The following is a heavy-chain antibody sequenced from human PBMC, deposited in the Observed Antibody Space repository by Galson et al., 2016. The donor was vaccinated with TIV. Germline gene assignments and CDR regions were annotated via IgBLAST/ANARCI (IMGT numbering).Heavy chain of an antibody. J-gene: IGHJ1*01. CDR1: GGTLSRFT. CDR3: AIYDSSGYYSAEFFQQ. Sequence: SVKVSCKASGGTLSRFTVSWVRQAPGQGLEWMGRIIPLLGIGNHAQKFQNRVAITADRSTSAAYMELSSLKSEDTAMYYCAIYDSSGYYSAEFFQQWGQGTLLIVSS. CDR2: IIPLLGIG. V-gene: IGHV1-69*02. D-gene: IGHD3-22*01.